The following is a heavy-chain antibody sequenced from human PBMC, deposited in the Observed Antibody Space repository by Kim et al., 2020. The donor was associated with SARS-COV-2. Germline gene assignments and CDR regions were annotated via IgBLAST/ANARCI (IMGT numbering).Heavy chain of an antibody. Sequence: SETLSLTCTVSGGSISSGAYYWTWIRQHPGKGLEWIGHIYYSGTTYYNPSLKSRVTFSVDTSKNKFSLKLSSVTAADTAVYYCARFILGELLYFDHWGQGALVTISS. CDR1: GGSISSGAYY. CDR2: IYYSGTT. CDR3: ARFILGELLYFDH. J-gene: IGHJ4*02. D-gene: IGHD3-10*01. V-gene: IGHV4-31*03.